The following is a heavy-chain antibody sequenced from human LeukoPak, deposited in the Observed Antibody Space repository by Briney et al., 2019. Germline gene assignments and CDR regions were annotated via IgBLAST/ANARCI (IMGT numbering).Heavy chain of an antibody. D-gene: IGHD2-15*01. Sequence: ASVKLSCKASGASFSSYAFSWVRQAQGPGMGWMGRTFPILGKANYAQKFQGRVTITADKSSSTAYMELSRLRSEDTAVYYGAREGVVVVAATGSLDYWGQGTLVTVSS. CDR3: AREGVVVVAATGSLDY. J-gene: IGHJ4*02. CDR1: GASFSSYA. CDR2: TFPILGKA. V-gene: IGHV1-69*04.